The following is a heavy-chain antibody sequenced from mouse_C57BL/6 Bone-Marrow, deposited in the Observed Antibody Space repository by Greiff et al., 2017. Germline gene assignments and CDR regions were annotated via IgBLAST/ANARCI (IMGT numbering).Heavy chain of an antibody. Sequence: VQLQQSGAELVRPGSSVKMSCKTSGYTFTSYGINWVKQRPGQGLEWIGYIYIGNGYTEYNEKFKGKATLTADTSSSTAYMQLSSLTSEDSAIYFCASHYYGSSYPLGYWGQGTTLTVSS. CDR3: ASHYYGSSYPLGY. CDR1: GYTFTSYG. CDR2: IYIGNGYT. D-gene: IGHD1-1*01. J-gene: IGHJ2*01. V-gene: IGHV1-58*01.